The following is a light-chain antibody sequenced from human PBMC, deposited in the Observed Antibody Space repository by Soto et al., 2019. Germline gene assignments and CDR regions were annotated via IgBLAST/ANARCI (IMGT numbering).Light chain of an antibody. J-gene: IGLJ3*02. V-gene: IGLV2-14*01. CDR1: SSDVGGYNY. CDR3: SSYTSSGTLGV. CDR2: EVS. Sequence: QSVLTQPASVSGSPGQSITISCTGTSSDVGGYNYVSWYQQHPGKAPKLMIYEVSNRPSGVSNRFSGSKSGNTASLTISGLQGEDEADYYCSSYTSSGTLGVFGGGTKLTVL.